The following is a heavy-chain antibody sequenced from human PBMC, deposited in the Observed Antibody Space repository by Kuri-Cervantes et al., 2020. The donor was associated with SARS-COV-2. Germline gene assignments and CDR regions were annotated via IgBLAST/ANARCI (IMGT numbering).Heavy chain of an antibody. CDR2: IIPIFGTA. D-gene: IGHD3-3*01. J-gene: IGHJ4*02. Sequence: SVKVSCKASGGTFSSYAISWVRQAPGQGLEWMGGIIPIFGTANYAQKLQGRVTITTDESTGTAYMELSSLRSEDTAVYYCARAGEEEYYDFWSGYYHFDYWGQGTLVTVSS. CDR1: GGTFSSYA. CDR3: ARAGEEEYYDFWSGYYHFDY. V-gene: IGHV1-69*05.